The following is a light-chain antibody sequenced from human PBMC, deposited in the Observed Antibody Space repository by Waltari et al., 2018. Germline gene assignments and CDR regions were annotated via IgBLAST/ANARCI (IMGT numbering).Light chain of an antibody. Sequence: QSALTQPAPVSGSPGQSITISCPGTSSDVGTYYYVPWYQQHPAKAPKPMIYEVTNRPSGVSNRFSASKSGNTASLSISGLQPEDEARYYCSSFTSSFTVLFGGGTKLTVL. CDR1: SSDVGTYYY. CDR2: EVT. V-gene: IGLV2-14*01. CDR3: SSFTSSFTVL. J-gene: IGLJ2*01.